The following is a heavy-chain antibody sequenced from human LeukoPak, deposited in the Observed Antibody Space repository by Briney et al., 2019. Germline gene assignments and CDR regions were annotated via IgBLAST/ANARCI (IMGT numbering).Heavy chain of an antibody. Sequence: PGGSLRLSCAASGFTFSDYYMSWIRQAPGKGLEWVSYISSSSSTIYYADSVKGRFTISRDNAKNSLYLQMNSLRAEDTAVYYCAKETYTYYYDSSGYYYSPLDYWGQGTLVTVSS. V-gene: IGHV3-11*01. J-gene: IGHJ4*02. D-gene: IGHD3-22*01. CDR3: AKETYTYYYDSSGYYYSPLDY. CDR1: GFTFSDYY. CDR2: ISSSSSTI.